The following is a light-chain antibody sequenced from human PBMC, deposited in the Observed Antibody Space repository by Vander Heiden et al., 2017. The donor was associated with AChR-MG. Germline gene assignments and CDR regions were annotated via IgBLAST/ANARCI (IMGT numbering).Light chain of an antibody. V-gene: IGKV3-20*01. Sequence: EIVLTQSPGTLSLSPGERGTLSCRASQSVSSSYLAWYQHKPGQAPRLLIYGASSRPTGIPDRFSGSGSGTDFTLTISRLEPEDFAVYYCQQFGTSPYTFGQGTKLEIK. J-gene: IGKJ2*01. CDR1: QSVSSSY. CDR3: QQFGTSPYT. CDR2: GAS.